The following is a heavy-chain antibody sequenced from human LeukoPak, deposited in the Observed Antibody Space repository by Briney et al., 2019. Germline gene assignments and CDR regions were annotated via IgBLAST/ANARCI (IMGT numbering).Heavy chain of an antibody. CDR2: IWYDGSNK. D-gene: IGHD2-15*01. CDR1: GFTFSSHG. J-gene: IGHJ3*02. CDR3: ARDLTSRYCSSGSCYFGAFDI. Sequence: GRSLRLSCAASGFTFSSHGMHWVRQAPGKGLEWVAVIWYDGSNKYYADSVKGRFTISRDNSKNTLYLQMNSLRAEDTAVYYCARDLTSRYCSSGSCYFGAFDIWGQGTMVTVSS. V-gene: IGHV3-33*01.